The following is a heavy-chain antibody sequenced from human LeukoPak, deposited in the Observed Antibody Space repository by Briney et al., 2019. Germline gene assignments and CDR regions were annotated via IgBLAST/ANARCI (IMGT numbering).Heavy chain of an antibody. Sequence: GGSLRLSCAASGFTVSSNYMNWVRQAPGKGLEWVSIIYSGGSTFYADSVQGRFTISTDNSKYTLYLQMNSLRAEDTAVYYCARGGENFHSWGQGTLATVS. CDR1: GFTVSSNY. CDR3: ARGGENFHS. D-gene: IGHD2-21*01. CDR2: IYSGGST. V-gene: IGHV3-66*01. J-gene: IGHJ4*02.